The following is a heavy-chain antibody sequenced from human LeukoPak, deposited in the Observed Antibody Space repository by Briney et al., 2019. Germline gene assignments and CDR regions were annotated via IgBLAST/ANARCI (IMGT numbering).Heavy chain of an antibody. CDR2: IWYDGINK. Sequence: GRSLRLSCAASGFTFSNYGMHWVRQAPDKGLEWVSVIWYDGINKYYADSVKGRFSISRDNSKNTVYLQMKSLRADDTAVYYCAKAPGYCSGGSCYDYWGQGTLVTVSS. J-gene: IGHJ4*02. CDR1: GFTFSNYG. D-gene: IGHD2-15*01. CDR3: AKAPGYCSGGSCYDY. V-gene: IGHV3-33*06.